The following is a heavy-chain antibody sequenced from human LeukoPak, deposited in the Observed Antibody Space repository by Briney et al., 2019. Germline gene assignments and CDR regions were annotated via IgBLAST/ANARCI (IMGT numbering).Heavy chain of an antibody. J-gene: IGHJ4*02. CDR3: ARHSFLAPYAGEYYFDY. Sequence: SETLSLTCTVSGGSINNNNYFWGWIRQPPGKGLEWIGSIYYSGSTYYNPSLKSRVSISVDTSKNQFSLKLSSVTAADTAVYYCARHSFLAPYAGEYYFDYWGQGTLVTVSS. V-gene: IGHV4-39*01. D-gene: IGHD3-16*01. CDR1: GGSINNNNYF. CDR2: IYYSGST.